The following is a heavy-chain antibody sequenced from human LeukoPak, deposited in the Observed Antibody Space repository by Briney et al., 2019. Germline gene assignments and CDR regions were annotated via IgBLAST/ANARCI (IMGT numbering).Heavy chain of an antibody. D-gene: IGHD5-18*01. CDR3: ARGRIGGYSYGYDLDY. Sequence: ASVKVSCKSSGYTFTSDDINWVRQATGQGLEWMGWMNPNSGNTGYAQKFQGRVTMTRNTSIGTAYMELSSLRSEETAVYYCARGRIGGYSYGYDLDYWGQGTLVTVSS. J-gene: IGHJ4*02. V-gene: IGHV1-8*01. CDR2: MNPNSGNT. CDR1: GYTFTSDD.